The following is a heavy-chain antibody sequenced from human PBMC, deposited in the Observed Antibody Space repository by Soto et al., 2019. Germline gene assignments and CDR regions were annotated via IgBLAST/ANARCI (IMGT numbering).Heavy chain of an antibody. CDR3: ARDLGAPGYSSSWYKYYFDY. V-gene: IGHV3-21*01. J-gene: IGHJ4*02. CDR1: GFTFSSYS. D-gene: IGHD6-13*01. CDR2: ISSSSSYI. Sequence: GGSLRLSCAASGFTFSSYSMNWVRQAPGKGLEWVSSISSSSSYIYYADSVKGRFTISRDNAKNSLYLQMNSLRAEETAVYYCARDLGAPGYSSSWYKYYFDYWGQGTLVTVSS.